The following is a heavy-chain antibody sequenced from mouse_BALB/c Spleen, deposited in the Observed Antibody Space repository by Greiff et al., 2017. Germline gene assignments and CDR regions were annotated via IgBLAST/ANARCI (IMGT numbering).Heavy chain of an antibody. Sequence: EVKLMESGGGLVQPGGSLKLSCAASGFTFSSYTMSWVRQTPEKRLEWVAYISNGGGSTYYPDTVKGRFTISRDNAKNTLYLQMSSLKSEDTAMYYCARQGGNRYYYAMDYWGQGTSVTVSS. CDR3: ARQGGNRYYYAMDY. D-gene: IGHD2-1*01. CDR2: ISNGGGST. V-gene: IGHV5-12-2*01. CDR1: GFTFSSYT. J-gene: IGHJ4*01.